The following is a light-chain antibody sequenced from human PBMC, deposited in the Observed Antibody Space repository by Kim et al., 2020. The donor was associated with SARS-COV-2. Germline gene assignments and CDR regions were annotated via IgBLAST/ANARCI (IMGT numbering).Light chain of an antibody. Sequence: SYELTQPPSVSVSPGQTASITCSGDKLGDKYACWYQQKPGQSPVLVIYQHSKRPSGIPERFSGSNSGNTATLTISGTQAMDEADYYCQAWDSSTGGVFGG. CDR3: QAWDSSTGGV. V-gene: IGLV3-1*01. CDR2: QHS. J-gene: IGLJ2*01. CDR1: KLGDKY.